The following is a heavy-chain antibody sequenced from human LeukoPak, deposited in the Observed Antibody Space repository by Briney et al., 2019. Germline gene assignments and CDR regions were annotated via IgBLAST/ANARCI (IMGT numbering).Heavy chain of an antibody. V-gene: IGHV4-34*01. CDR3: AREETFYYSSGSYSYFDL. Sequence: SETLSLTCAVYGGSSSGYYWSWIRQSPGKGLEWIGEINYSGRTNYNPSLKSRLIISVDTSKNHFSLKLNSMTAADTAVYYCAREETFYYSSGSYSYFDLWGQGTLVTVSS. CDR1: GGSSSGYY. CDR2: INYSGRT. D-gene: IGHD3-10*01. J-gene: IGHJ4*02.